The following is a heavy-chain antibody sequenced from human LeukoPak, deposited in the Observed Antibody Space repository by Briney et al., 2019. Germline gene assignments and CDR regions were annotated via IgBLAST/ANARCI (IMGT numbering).Heavy chain of an antibody. CDR2: IYYSGST. V-gene: IGHV4-59*01. CDR3: ASSAIGYCTNGVCYDERNWFDP. Sequence: SETLSLTCTVSGGSISSYYWSWIRQPPGKGLEWIGYIYYSGSTNYNPSLKSRVTISVDTSKNQFSLKLSSVTAADTAVYYCASSAIGYCTNGVCYDERNWFDPWGQGTLVTVSS. J-gene: IGHJ5*02. D-gene: IGHD2-8*01. CDR1: GGSISSYY.